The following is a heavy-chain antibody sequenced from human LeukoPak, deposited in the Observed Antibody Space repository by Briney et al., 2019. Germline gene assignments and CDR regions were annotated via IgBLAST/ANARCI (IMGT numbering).Heavy chain of an antibody. Sequence: GGSVRLSCAASGFTFSSYDMHWVRQAPGKGLEWVALIWYDGSNKYYADSVKGRFTISRDNSRNTLYLQMNSLRAEDTAVYYCARDRSATFDYWGQGTLVTVSP. CDR2: IWYDGSNK. CDR3: ARDRSATFDY. V-gene: IGHV3-33*01. J-gene: IGHJ4*02. CDR1: GFTFSSYD. D-gene: IGHD2-15*01.